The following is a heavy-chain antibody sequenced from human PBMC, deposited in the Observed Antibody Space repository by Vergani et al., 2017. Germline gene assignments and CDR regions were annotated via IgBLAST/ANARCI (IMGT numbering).Heavy chain of an antibody. V-gene: IGHV3-15*07. CDR2: INSTFDRVTT. Sequence: EVQLVESGGGIVKPGGSLRLSCVASGFSFRNAWMNWVRRTPGKGLEWVGRINSTFDRVTTDYAAAVKGRFTISRDDSKNTLFLQMNGLKTEDIGVYYCTTDPRYCGDGSCYWLRDHHYYGMDVWGQGTTVTVSS. CDR1: GFSFRNAW. J-gene: IGHJ6*02. D-gene: IGHD2-21*01. CDR3: TTDPRYCGDGSCYWLRDHHYYGMDV.